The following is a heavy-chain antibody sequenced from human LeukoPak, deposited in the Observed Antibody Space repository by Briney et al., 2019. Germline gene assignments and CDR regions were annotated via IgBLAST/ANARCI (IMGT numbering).Heavy chain of an antibody. D-gene: IGHD3-10*01. Sequence: ASVKVSCKASGYTXTSYGISWVRRAPGRGLEWMGWISAYNGNTNYAQKLQGRVTMTTDTSTSTAYMELRSLRSDDTAVYYCARDSSLDYYGSGSYSYYYYGMDVWGQGTTVTVSS. CDR1: GYTXTSYG. J-gene: IGHJ6*02. CDR3: ARDSSLDYYGSGSYSYYYYGMDV. CDR2: ISAYNGNT. V-gene: IGHV1-18*01.